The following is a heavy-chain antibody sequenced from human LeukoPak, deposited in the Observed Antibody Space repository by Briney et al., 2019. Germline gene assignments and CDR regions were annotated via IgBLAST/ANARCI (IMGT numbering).Heavy chain of an antibody. CDR3: ARAPWELFRAAAGTVDY. D-gene: IGHD6-13*01. J-gene: IGHJ4*02. CDR2: ISSSSSYI. V-gene: IGHV3-21*01. CDR1: GFTFSSYS. Sequence: GGSLRLSCAASGFTFSSYSMNWVRQAPGKGLEWVSSISSSSSYIYYADSVKGRFTISRDNAKNSLYLQMNSLRAEDTAVYYCARAPWELFRAAAGTVDYWGQGTLVTVSS.